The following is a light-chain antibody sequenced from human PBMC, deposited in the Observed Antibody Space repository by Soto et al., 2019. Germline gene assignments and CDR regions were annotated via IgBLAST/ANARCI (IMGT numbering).Light chain of an antibody. Sequence: QSVLTQSPSVSGAPGQRVTISCTGSSSNIGAHYDVHWYQQLPGTAPKLLIYRNSNRPSGVPDRFSGAKSGTSASLAITGLQAEDEADYYCQSYDSRLSGPVFGGGTKPPS. V-gene: IGLV1-40*01. J-gene: IGLJ3*02. CDR3: QSYDSRLSGPV. CDR2: RNS. CDR1: SSNIGAHYD.